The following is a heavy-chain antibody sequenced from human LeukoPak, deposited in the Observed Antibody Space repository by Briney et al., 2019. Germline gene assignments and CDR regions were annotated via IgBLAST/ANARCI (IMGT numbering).Heavy chain of an antibody. CDR2: ISWDGGST. Sequence: GGSLRLSCAASGFTFDDYAMHWVRQAPRKGLEWVSLISWDGGSTYYADSVKGRFIISRDNSKNSLYLQMNSLRAEDTALYYCAKPVAVGGYYFDYWGQGTLVTVSS. CDR3: AKPVAVGGYYFDY. V-gene: IGHV3-43D*03. CDR1: GFTFDDYA. D-gene: IGHD6-19*01. J-gene: IGHJ4*02.